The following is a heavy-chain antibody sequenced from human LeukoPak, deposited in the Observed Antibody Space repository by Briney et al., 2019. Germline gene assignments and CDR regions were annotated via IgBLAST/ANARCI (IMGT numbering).Heavy chain of an antibody. CDR2: IYYSGST. V-gene: IGHV4-59*12. Sequence: SETLSLTCTVSGGSTSSYYWSWIRQPPGKGLEWIGYIYYSGSTNYNPSLKSRVTISVDTSKNQFSLKLSSVTAADTAVYYCARGGEVGADFDYWGQGTLVTVSS. D-gene: IGHD1-26*01. CDR1: GGSTSSYY. CDR3: ARGGEVGADFDY. J-gene: IGHJ4*02.